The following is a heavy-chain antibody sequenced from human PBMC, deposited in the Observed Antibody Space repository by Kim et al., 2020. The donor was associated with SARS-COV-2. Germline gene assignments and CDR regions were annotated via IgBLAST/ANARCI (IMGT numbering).Heavy chain of an antibody. CDR3: ARVGCSSTSCYPYYYYYGMDV. J-gene: IGHJ6*02. V-gene: IGHV1-69*13. Sequence: SVKVSCKASGGTFSSYAISWVRQAPGQGLEWMGGIIPIFGTANYAQKFQGRVTITADESTSTAYMELSSLRSEDMAVYYCARVGCSSTSCYPYYYYYGMDVWGQGTTVTVSS. CDR2: IIPIFGTA. D-gene: IGHD2-2*01. CDR1: GGTFSSYA.